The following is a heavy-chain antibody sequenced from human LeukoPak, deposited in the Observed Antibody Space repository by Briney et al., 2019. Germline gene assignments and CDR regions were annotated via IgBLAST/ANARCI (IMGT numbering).Heavy chain of an antibody. CDR3: AKSGGSGSDAYYYYGMDV. J-gene: IGHJ6*02. Sequence: GRSLRLSCAASGFTFSSYGMHWVRQAPGKGLEWVAVISYDGSNKYYADSVKGRFTISRDSSKNTLYLQMNSLRAEDTAVYYCAKSGGSGSDAYYYYGMDVWGQGTTVTVSS. CDR2: ISYDGSNK. CDR1: GFTFSSYG. V-gene: IGHV3-30*18. D-gene: IGHD3-10*01.